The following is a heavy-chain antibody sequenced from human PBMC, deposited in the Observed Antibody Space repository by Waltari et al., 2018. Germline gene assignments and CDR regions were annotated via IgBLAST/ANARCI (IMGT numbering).Heavy chain of an antibody. CDR3: AKRSSGDY. CDR2: IYSGGST. CDR1: GFTFSSYA. J-gene: IGHJ4*02. Sequence: EVQLLESGGGLVQPGGSLRLSCAASGFTFSSYAMSWVRQAPGKGVEWGSVIYSGGSTYYADSVKGRFTISRDNSKNTLYLQMNSLRAEDTAVYYCAKRSSGDYWGQGTLVTVSS. V-gene: IGHV3-23*03. D-gene: IGHD3-10*01.